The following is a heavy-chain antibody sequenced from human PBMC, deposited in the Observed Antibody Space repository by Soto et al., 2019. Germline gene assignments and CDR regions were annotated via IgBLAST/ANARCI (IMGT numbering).Heavy chain of an antibody. J-gene: IGHJ5*02. CDR2: ISSSSSYI. CDR1: GFTFSSYS. CDR3: ARDLRAHFRGYSYGSTSNWFDP. Sequence: GGSLRLSCAASGFTFSSYSMNWVRQAPGKGLEWVSSISSSSSYIYYADSVKGRFTISRDNAKNSLYLQMNSPRAEDTAVYYCARDLRAHFRGYSYGSTSNWFDPWGQGTLVTVSS. D-gene: IGHD5-18*01. V-gene: IGHV3-21*01.